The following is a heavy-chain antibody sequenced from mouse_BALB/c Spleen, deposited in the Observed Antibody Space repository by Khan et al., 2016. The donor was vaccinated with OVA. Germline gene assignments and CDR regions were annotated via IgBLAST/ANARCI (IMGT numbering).Heavy chain of an antibody. D-gene: IGHD2-1*01. CDR3: ARSGYGTFAY. Sequence: VRLQQSGPELVKPGTSVKIPCKASGYTFTDYIMDWMKQSHGKSLEWIGDINPNNGDTIYNQNLMGKATLTVDKSSSTAYMELRSLTSEDTAVYYCARSGYGTFAYWGQGTLVTVSA. CDR2: INPNNGDT. V-gene: IGHV1-18*01. CDR1: GYTFTDYI. J-gene: IGHJ3*01.